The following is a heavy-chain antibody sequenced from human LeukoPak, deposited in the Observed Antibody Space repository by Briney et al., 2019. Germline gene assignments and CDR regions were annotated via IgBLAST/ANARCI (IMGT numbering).Heavy chain of an antibody. CDR3: ARERYYSDSSGRLPFPLLDS. CDR2: ISVSGGST. V-gene: IGHV3-23*01. J-gene: IGHJ4*02. CDR1: GFTFNSYA. Sequence: GGSLRLSCAASGFTFNSYAMSWVRQAPGKGLEWVSTISVSGGSTYYADSVKGRFTISRDNSKNTLYLQMNSPRAEDTAIYYCARERYYSDSSGRLPFPLLDSWGQGTLVTVSS. D-gene: IGHD3-22*01.